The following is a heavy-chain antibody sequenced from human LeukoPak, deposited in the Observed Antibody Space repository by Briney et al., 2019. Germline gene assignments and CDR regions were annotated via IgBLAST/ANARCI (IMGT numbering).Heavy chain of an antibody. CDR2: IGSDNKP. CDR3: HVRLGELSLIT. CDR1: GFTFSAYA. V-gene: IGHV3-69-1*02. Sequence: PGGSLRLSCEASGFTFSAYAMTWVRQAPGKGLEWVSSIGSDNKPHYSESVKGRFTISRDNGKNSLYLQMNSLRAEDTAVYYCHVRLGELSLITWGQGTLVTVSS. J-gene: IGHJ4*02. D-gene: IGHD3-16*02.